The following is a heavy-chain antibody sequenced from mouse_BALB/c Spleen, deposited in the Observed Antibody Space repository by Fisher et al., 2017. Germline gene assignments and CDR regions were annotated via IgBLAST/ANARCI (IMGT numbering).Heavy chain of an antibody. V-gene: IGHV1-19*01. CDR3: ARSYGSSSHWYFDV. Sequence: KFKGKATLTVDKSSSTAYMELLSLTSEDSAVYYCARSYGSSSHWYFDVWGAGTTVTVSS. J-gene: IGHJ1*01. D-gene: IGHD1-1*01.